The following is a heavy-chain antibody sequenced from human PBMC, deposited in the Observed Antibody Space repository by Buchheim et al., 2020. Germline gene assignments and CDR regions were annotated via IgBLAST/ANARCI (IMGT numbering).Heavy chain of an antibody. CDR3: ARELLKNLIDAYYFDY. CDR1: GYTFTSYY. D-gene: IGHD3-22*01. J-gene: IGHJ4*02. Sequence: QVQLVQSGAEVKKPGASVKVSCKASGYTFTSYYMHWVRQAPGQGLEWMGGIIPIFGTANYAQKFQGRVTITADESTSTAYMELSSLRSEDTAVYYCARELLKNLIDAYYFDYWGQGTL. CDR2: IIPIFGTA. V-gene: IGHV1-69*01.